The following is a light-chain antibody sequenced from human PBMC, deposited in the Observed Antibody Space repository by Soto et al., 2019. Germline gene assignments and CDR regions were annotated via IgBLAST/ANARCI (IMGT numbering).Light chain of an antibody. V-gene: IGKV1-17*03. Sequence: DVQITQSPSAVSASVGDRVTITCRASQGINNYLAWFQQRPGKVPQRLIYGASSLQSGVPSRFSGSGSGTEFTLTISSLQPEDSATYYCLQNNRYPWTFGQGTKVDI. CDR1: QGINNY. CDR2: GAS. CDR3: LQNNRYPWT. J-gene: IGKJ1*01.